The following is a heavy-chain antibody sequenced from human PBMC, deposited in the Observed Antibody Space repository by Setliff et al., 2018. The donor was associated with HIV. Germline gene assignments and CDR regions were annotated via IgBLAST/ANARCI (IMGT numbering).Heavy chain of an antibody. CDR1: GFTFDDYA. CDR2: ISWDGGST. D-gene: IGHD3-22*01. V-gene: IGHV3-43D*04. Sequence: PGESLKISCAASGFTFDDYAMHWVRQAPGKGLEWVSLISWDGGSTYYADSVKGRFTISRDNAKNSLYLQMNSLRAEDTAVYYCARDNGYYYDSSGYQPHSDSWGQGTLVTVSS. CDR3: ARDNGYYYDSSGYQPHSDS. J-gene: IGHJ4*02.